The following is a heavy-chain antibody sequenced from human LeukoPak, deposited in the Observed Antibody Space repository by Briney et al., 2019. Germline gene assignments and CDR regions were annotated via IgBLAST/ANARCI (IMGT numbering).Heavy chain of an antibody. CDR1: GGSFSGYY. CDR3: ARTPLSGESFDY. D-gene: IGHD3-10*01. J-gene: IGHJ4*02. CDR2: INHSGST. Sequence: SETLSLTCAVSGGSFSGYYWSWIRQPPGKGLEWIGEINHSGSTNYNPSLKSRVTISVDTSKNQFSLKLSSVTAADTAVYYCARTPLSGESFDYWGQGTLVTVSS. V-gene: IGHV4-34*01.